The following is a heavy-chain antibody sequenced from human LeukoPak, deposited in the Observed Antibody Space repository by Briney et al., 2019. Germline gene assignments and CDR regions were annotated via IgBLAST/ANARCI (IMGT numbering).Heavy chain of an antibody. CDR3: ARDRPYSSSSGGFDY. CDR1: CGSISSYY. Sequence: PSETLSLTCTVSCGSISSYYWSWIRQPPGKGLEWVGYIYYSGSTNYNPSLKSRVTISVDTSKNQFSLKLSSVTAADTAVYYCARDRPYSSSSGGFDYWGQGTLVTVSS. J-gene: IGHJ4*02. V-gene: IGHV4-59*01. CDR2: IYYSGST. D-gene: IGHD6-6*01.